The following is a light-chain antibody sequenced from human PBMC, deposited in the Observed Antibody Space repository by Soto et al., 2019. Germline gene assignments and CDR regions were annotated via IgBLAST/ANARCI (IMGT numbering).Light chain of an antibody. CDR3: AAWDDSLNGYV. Sequence: QSVLTQPPSASGTPGQRVTISCSGSSSKIGSNTVNWYQQLPGTAPKLLIYSNNQRPSRVPDRFSGSKSGTSASLAISGLQSEDEADYFCAAWDDSLNGYVFGTGTKVTVL. J-gene: IGLJ1*01. CDR1: SSKIGSNT. V-gene: IGLV1-44*01. CDR2: SNN.